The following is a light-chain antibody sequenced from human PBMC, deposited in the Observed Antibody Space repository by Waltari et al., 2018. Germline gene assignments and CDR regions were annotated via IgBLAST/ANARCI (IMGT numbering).Light chain of an antibody. Sequence: DIQMTQSPSSLSASVGDRVTITCRASQSISSYLNWYKQKPGKAPKLLIYAASSLQSGVPSRFSGSGSGTDFTLTISSLQPEDFATYYCQQSYSTPRRTFGQGTKVEIK. V-gene: IGKV1-39*01. CDR2: AAS. J-gene: IGKJ1*01. CDR3: QQSYSTPRRT. CDR1: QSISSY.